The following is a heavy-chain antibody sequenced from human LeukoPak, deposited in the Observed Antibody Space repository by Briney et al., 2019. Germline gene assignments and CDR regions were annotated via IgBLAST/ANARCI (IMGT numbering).Heavy chain of an antibody. V-gene: IGHV1-2*02. CDR3: ARAYCGGDCHSNWFDP. CDR2: INPNSGGT. J-gene: IGHJ5*02. CDR1: GYTFTGDY. D-gene: IGHD2-21*01. Sequence: GASVKVSCKASGYTFTGDYMHWVRQAPGQGLEWMGWINPNSGGTNYAQKFQGRVTMTRDTSISTAYMELSRLRSDDTAVYYCARAYCGGDCHSNWFDPWGQGTLVTVSS.